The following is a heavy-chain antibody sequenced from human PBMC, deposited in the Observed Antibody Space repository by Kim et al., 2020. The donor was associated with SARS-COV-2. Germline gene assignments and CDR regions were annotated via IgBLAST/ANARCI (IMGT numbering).Heavy chain of an antibody. Sequence: PSLKSRVAISVDTTKNQFSLKLSSVTAADTAVYYCARLTDSSGYYRFDYWGQGTLVTVSS. CDR3: ARLTDSSGYYRFDY. J-gene: IGHJ4*02. D-gene: IGHD3-22*01. V-gene: IGHV4-59*08.